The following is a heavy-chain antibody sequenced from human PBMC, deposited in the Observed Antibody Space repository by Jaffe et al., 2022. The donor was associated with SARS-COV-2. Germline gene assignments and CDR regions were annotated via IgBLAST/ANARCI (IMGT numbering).Heavy chain of an antibody. D-gene: IGHD3-3*02. J-gene: IGHJ4*02. CDR3: ARGHFWSGYDLEVGDY. CDR2: INPSGGST. CDR1: GYTFTSYY. Sequence: QVQLVQSGAEVKKPGASVKVSCKASGYTFTSYYMHWVRQAPGQGLEWMGIINPSGGSTSYAQKFQGRVTMTRDTSTSTVYMELSSLRSEDTAVYYCARGHFWSGYDLEVGDYWGQGTLVTVSS. V-gene: IGHV1-46*01.